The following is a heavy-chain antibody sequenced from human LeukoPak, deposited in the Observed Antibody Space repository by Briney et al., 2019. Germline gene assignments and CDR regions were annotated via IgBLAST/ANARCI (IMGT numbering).Heavy chain of an antibody. J-gene: IGHJ4*02. CDR2: TSHDGSSK. D-gene: IGHD1-20*01. CDR1: GFTFSSYG. V-gene: IGHV3-30*18. Sequence: PGGSLRLSCAASGFTFSSYGIHWVRQAPGKGLEWVAVTSHDGSSKYYADSVKGRFAISRDNSKSTLYLQMNSLRPEDTALYYCAKGDRLTGGVVDWGQGTLVTVSS. CDR3: AKGDRLTGGVVD.